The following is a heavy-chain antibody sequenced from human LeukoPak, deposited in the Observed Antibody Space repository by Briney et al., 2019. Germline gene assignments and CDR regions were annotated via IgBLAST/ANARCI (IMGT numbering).Heavy chain of an antibody. D-gene: IGHD4-17*01. J-gene: IGHJ4*02. CDR2: ISYDGSNK. Sequence: GGSLRLSCAASGFTFSSYGMHWVRQAPGKGLEWVAVISYDGSNKYYADSVKGRFTISIDNYKKTLYLQMNSLRAEATAVYYCAKARRAVTTVTFLDYWGQGTLVTVSS. CDR3: AKARRAVTTVTFLDY. CDR1: GFTFSSYG. V-gene: IGHV3-30*18.